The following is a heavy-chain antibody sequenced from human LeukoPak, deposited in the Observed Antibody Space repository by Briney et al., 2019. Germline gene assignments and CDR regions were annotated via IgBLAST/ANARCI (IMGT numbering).Heavy chain of an antibody. CDR3: ARGRGQWLPFDY. D-gene: IGHD6-19*01. V-gene: IGHV4-59*08. Sequence: SETLSLTCAVYGGSFSGYYWSWIRQPPGKGLEWIGYIYYSGSTNYNPSLKSRVTISVDTSKNQFSLELSSVTAADTAVYYCARGRGQWLPFDYWGQGTLVTVSS. J-gene: IGHJ4*02. CDR2: IYYSGST. CDR1: GGSFSGYY.